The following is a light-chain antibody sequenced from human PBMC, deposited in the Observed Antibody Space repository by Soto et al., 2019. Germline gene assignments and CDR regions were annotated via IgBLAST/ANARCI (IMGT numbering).Light chain of an antibody. J-gene: IGKJ4*01. V-gene: IGKV1-39*01. CDR3: QQSYSAPTT. Sequence: DIQMTQSPSSLSASVGDRVTITCRASQTISTYLNWYQQKPGKAPRLLIYDASSLLSGVPSRFSGSGSGTDFTLTIASLQPEDFSTYYCQQSYSAPTTFGGGTKVDIK. CDR1: QTISTY. CDR2: DAS.